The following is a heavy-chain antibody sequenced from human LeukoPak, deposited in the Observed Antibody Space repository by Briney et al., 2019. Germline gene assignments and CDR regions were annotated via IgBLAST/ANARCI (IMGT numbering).Heavy chain of an antibody. CDR1: GFTLSSNG. V-gene: IGHV3-23*01. CDR3: AKKRPGDTLASFDY. J-gene: IGHJ4*02. CDR2: SSGSGAST. D-gene: IGHD2-2*02. Sequence: PGGSLRLSCAASGFTLSSNGMSWGRQAPGKGLEWVSASSGSGASTYYADSVKGRFTISRDNSKNTLYLQMNSLRAEDTAVYYCAKKRPGDTLASFDYWGQGTLVTVSS.